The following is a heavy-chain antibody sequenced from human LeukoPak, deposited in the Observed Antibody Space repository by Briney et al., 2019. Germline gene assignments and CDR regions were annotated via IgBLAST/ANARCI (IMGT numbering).Heavy chain of an antibody. CDR3: AGTYDILTGYVY. CDR1: GDSGSRSDW. J-gene: IGHJ4*02. CDR2: IHQFGSP. Sequence: SETLSLTCTVSGDSGSRSDWWSWVRQPPGKGLEWIGEIHQFGSPNYNPSLKSRVTLLVDTSKNQFSLKLSSVTAADTAVYYCAGTYDILTGYVYWGQGTLVTVSS. V-gene: IGHV4-4*02. D-gene: IGHD3-9*01.